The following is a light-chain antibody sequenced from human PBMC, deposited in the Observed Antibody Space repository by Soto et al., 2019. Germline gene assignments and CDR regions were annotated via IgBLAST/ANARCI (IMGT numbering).Light chain of an antibody. CDR2: YIS. V-gene: IGKV3-20*01. Sequence: EIVMTQSPATLSVSPGETASLSCRASQSAGNFLAWYQQKPGQAPRLLIYYISTRATGIPARFSGSGSGTDFTLTISRLEPEYFAVYYCQQYGSSPVTFGQGTRLEIK. J-gene: IGKJ5*01. CDR3: QQYGSSPVT. CDR1: QSAGNF.